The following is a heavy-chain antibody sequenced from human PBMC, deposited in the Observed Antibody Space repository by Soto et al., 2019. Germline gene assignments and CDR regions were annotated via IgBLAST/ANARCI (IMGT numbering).Heavy chain of an antibody. Sequence: QVQLVESGGGVVQPGRSLRLSCAASGFTFSSYGMHWVRQAPGKGLEWVAVIWYDGSNKYYADSVKGRFTISRDNSKNTLYLLMNSLRAEDTAVYYCARGYGDDVGRSTRNWFDPWGQGTLVTVSS. CDR3: ARGYGDDVGRSTRNWFDP. V-gene: IGHV3-33*01. D-gene: IGHD4-17*01. CDR2: IWYDGSNK. J-gene: IGHJ5*02. CDR1: GFTFSSYG.